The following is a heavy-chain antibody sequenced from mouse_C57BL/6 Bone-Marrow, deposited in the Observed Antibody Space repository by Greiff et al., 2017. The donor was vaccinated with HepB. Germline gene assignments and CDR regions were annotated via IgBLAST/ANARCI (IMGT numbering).Heavy chain of an antibody. V-gene: IGHV5-6*01. CDR2: ISSGGSYT. CDR1: GFTFSSYG. J-gene: IGHJ3*01. CDR3: ARIDSSGYGFAY. Sequence: EVQGVESGGDLVKPGGSLKLSCAASGFTFSSYGMSWVRQTPDKRLEWVATISSGGSYTYYPDSVKGRFTISRDNAKNTLYLQMSSLKSEDTAMYYCARIDSSGYGFAYWGQGTLVTVSA. D-gene: IGHD3-2*02.